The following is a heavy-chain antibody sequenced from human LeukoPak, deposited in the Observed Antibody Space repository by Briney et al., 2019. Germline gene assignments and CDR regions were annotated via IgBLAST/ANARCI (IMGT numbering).Heavy chain of an antibody. D-gene: IGHD3-22*01. CDR3: AREMIVVNVPYNWFDP. V-gene: IGHV4-31*03. CDR2: IYYSGST. J-gene: IGHJ5*02. CDR1: GGSISSGGYY. Sequence: PSETLSLTCTVSGGSISSGGYYWSWIRQHPGKGLEWIGYIYYSGSTYYNPSLKSRVTISVDTSKNQFSLKLSSVTAADTAVYYCAREMIVVNVPYNWFDPWGQGTLVTVSS.